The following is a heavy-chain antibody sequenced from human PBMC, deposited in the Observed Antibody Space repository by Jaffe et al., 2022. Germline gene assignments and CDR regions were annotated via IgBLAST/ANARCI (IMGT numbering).Heavy chain of an antibody. J-gene: IGHJ4*02. Sequence: EVQLVESGGGLVQPGGSLRLSCAASGFTFSSYSMNWVRQAPGKGLEWVSYISSSSSTIYYADSVKGRFTISRDNAKNSLYLQMNSLRAEDTAVYYCARERSTMTTVTLDYWGQGTLVTVSS. CDR1: GFTFSSYS. CDR3: ARERSTMTTVTLDY. D-gene: IGHD4-17*01. V-gene: IGHV3-48*01. CDR2: ISSSSSTI.